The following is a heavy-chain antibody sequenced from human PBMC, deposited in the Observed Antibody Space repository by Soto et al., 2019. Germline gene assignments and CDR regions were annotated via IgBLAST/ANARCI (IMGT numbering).Heavy chain of an antibody. Sequence: GGSLRLSCAASGFTFSSYWMSWVRQAPGKGLEWVANIKQDGSEKYYVDSVKGRFTISRDNAKNSLYLQMNSLRAEDTAVYYCAREVSGDDFWSGYYSRYYYYYYMDVWGKGTTVTVSS. CDR3: AREVSGDDFWSGYYSRYYYYYYMDV. J-gene: IGHJ6*03. CDR2: IKQDGSEK. D-gene: IGHD3-3*01. CDR1: GFTFSSYW. V-gene: IGHV3-7*01.